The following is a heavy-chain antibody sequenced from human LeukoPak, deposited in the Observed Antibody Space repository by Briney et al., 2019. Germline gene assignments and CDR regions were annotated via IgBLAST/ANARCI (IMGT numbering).Heavy chain of an antibody. J-gene: IGHJ4*02. V-gene: IGHV4-38-2*02. D-gene: IGHD2-15*01. CDR2: IYHSGST. CDR1: GYSISSGYY. CDR3: ASIVVVVAATSISHHFDY. Sequence: SETLSLTCTVSGYSISSGYYWGWIRQPPGKGLEWIGSIYHSGSTYYNPSLKSRVTISVDTSKNQFSLKLSSVTAADTAVYYCASIVVVVAATSISHHFDYWGQGTLVTVSS.